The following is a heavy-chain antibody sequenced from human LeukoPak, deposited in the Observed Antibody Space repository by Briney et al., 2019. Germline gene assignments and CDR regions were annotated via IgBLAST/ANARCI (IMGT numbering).Heavy chain of an antibody. J-gene: IGHJ3*02. CDR2: IYHSGSS. D-gene: IGHD3-9*01. CDR3: ARDISPPGLAFDI. Sequence: SETLSLTCSVSGYSIGSGSYWAWIRQPPGRGLEWIGSIYHSGSSFYNPSLKSRVTISVDTSKNQFSLKLSSVTTADTAVYYCARDISPPGLAFDIWGQGTMVTVSS. V-gene: IGHV4-38-2*02. CDR1: GYSIGSGSY.